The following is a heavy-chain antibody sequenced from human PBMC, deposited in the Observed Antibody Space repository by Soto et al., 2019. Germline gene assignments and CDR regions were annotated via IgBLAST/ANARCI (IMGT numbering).Heavy chain of an antibody. CDR2: IYNSGST. D-gene: IGHD5-18*01. Sequence: SETLSLTCTVSGGSIISYYWSWIRQPPGQGLEWIGYIYNSGSTNYNPSLKSRVTISVDTSKNQFSLKLRSVSAADTAVYYCARTVDTTTDYYYYGMDVWGQGTTVTVSS. CDR3: ARTVDTTTDYYYYGMDV. V-gene: IGHV4-59*01. J-gene: IGHJ6*02. CDR1: GGSIISYY.